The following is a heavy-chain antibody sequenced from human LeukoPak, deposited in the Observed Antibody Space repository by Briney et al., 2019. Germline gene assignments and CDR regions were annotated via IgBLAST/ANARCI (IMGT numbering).Heavy chain of an antibody. Sequence: SETLSLTCTVSGGSISSYYWSWIRQPPGKGLEWIGYIYYSGGTNYNPSLKSRVTISVDTSKNQFSLKLGSVTAADTAVYYCARHGYAYGDYNWFDPWGQGTLVTVSS. CDR3: ARHGYAYGDYNWFDP. CDR2: IYYSGGT. CDR1: GGSISSYY. D-gene: IGHD4-17*01. J-gene: IGHJ5*02. V-gene: IGHV4-59*08.